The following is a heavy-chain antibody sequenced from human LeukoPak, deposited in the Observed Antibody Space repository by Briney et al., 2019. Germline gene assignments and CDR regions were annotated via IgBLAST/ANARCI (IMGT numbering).Heavy chain of an antibody. CDR2: ASGSESRT. CDR1: GLTFRSYT. D-gene: IGHD2-8*02. CDR3: AKTVVSTGWNYFDY. V-gene: IGHV3-23*01. J-gene: IGHJ4*02. Sequence: GGSLRLSCVSSGLTFRSYTMSWVRQAPGKGLEWVSSASGSESRTYYADSVKGRFTISRDNSKNTMYLQMNSLRAEDTALYYCAKTVVSTGWNYFDYWGQGTLVTVSS.